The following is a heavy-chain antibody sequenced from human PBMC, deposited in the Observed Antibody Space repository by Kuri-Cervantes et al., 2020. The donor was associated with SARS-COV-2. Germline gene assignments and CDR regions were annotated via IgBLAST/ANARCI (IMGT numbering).Heavy chain of an antibody. CDR3: ARVISITIFGVAIRGHGWFDP. D-gene: IGHD3-3*01. J-gene: IGHJ5*02. CDR1: GFTFSSYD. CDR2: IGTAGDT. Sequence: GGSLRLSCAASGFTFSSYDMHWVRQATGKGLEWVSAIGTAGDTYYPGSVKGRFTISRENAKNSLYLQMNSLRAEDTAVYYCARVISITIFGVAIRGHGWFDPWGQGTLVTVSS. V-gene: IGHV3-13*01.